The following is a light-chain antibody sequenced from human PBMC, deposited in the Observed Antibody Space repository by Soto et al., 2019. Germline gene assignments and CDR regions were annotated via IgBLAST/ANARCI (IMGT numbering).Light chain of an antibody. CDR3: QQRTNWPRSFT. Sequence: EIVLTQSPATLPLSPGERATLSCRASQSVSSYLAWYQQKPGQAPRLLIYDTSNRATGIPARFSGSGSGTDFTLTISSLEPEDFAVYYCQQRTNWPRSFTFGPGTKVDIK. CDR2: DTS. J-gene: IGKJ3*01. CDR1: QSVSSY. V-gene: IGKV3-11*01.